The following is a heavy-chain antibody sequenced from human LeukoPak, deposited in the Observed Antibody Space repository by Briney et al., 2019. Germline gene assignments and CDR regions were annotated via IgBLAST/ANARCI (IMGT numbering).Heavy chain of an antibody. V-gene: IGHV1-18*04. CDR3: ARDGFDCSSTSCPRDYYYYGMDV. J-gene: IGHJ6*04. CDR2: ISAYDGKT. D-gene: IGHD2-2*01. Sequence: ASVKVSCKASGYTFTGYGISWVRQAPGQGLEWMGWISAYDGKTNYAQKLQGRVTMTTDTSTSTAYMELRSLRSDDTAVYYCARDGFDCSSTSCPRDYYYYGMDVWGKGTTVTVSS. CDR1: GYTFTGYG.